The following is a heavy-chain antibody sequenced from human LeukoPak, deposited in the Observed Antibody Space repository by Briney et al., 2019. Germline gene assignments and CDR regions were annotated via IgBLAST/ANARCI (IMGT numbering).Heavy chain of an antibody. CDR2: INPSGGST. D-gene: IGHD3-22*01. V-gene: IGHV1-46*01. Sequence: AASVEVSCKASGYTFTSYYIHWVRQAPGQGLEWMGIINPSGGSTTYAQKFQGRVTMTRDTSTSTVYMELSSLRSEDTAVYYCARVAYYDSSGYYYNYWGQGTLVTVSS. CDR3: ARVAYYDSSGYYYNY. CDR1: GYTFTSYY. J-gene: IGHJ4*02.